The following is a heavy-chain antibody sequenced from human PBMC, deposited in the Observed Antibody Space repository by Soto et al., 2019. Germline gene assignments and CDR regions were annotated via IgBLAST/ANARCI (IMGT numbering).Heavy chain of an antibody. CDR1: GYTFTGYY. Sequence: ASVKVSCKASGYTFTGYYMHWVRQAPGQGLEWMGWINPNSGGTNYAQKFQGWVTMTRHTSISTAYMELSRLRSDDTAVYYCARGASRFLEWLSQANWFDPWGQGTLVTVSS. CDR3: ARGASRFLEWLSQANWFDP. J-gene: IGHJ5*02. V-gene: IGHV1-2*04. CDR2: INPNSGGT. D-gene: IGHD3-3*01.